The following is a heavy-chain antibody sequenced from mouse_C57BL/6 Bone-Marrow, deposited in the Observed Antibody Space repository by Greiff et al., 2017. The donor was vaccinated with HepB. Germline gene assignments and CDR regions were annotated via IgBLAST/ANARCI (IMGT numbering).Heavy chain of an antibody. CDR2: IDPSDSYT. CDR3: ARSGVLLLPYYFDY. Sequence: VQLQQPGAELVMPGASVKLSCKASGYTFTSYWMHWVKQRPGQGLEWIGEIDPSDSYTNYNQKFKGKSTLTVDKSSSTAYMQLSSLTSEDSAVYYCARSGVLLLPYYFDYWGQGTTLTVSS. J-gene: IGHJ2*01. CDR1: GYTFTSYW. D-gene: IGHD1-1*01. V-gene: IGHV1-69*01.